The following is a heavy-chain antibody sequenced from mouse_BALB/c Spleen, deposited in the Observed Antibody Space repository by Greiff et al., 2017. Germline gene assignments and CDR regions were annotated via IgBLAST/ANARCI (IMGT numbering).Heavy chain of an antibody. Sequence: VKLVESGAELARPGASVKLSCKASGYTFTSYWMQWVKQRPGQGLEWIGAIYPGDGDTRYTQKFKGKATLTADKSSSTAYMQLSSLASEDSAVYYCAIYDGYYNDYWGQGTTLTVSS. CDR3: AIYDGYYNDY. CDR2: IYPGDGDT. CDR1: GYTFTSYW. D-gene: IGHD2-3*01. J-gene: IGHJ2*01. V-gene: IGHV1-87*01.